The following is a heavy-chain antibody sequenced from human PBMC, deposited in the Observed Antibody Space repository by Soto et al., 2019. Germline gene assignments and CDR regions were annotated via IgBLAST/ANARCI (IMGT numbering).Heavy chain of an antibody. J-gene: IGHJ5*02. D-gene: IGHD5-12*01. Sequence: GGSLRLSCAASGFTFSTFAMSWVRQAPGKGMEWVSAISGSGGTTYNADSVKGRFTISRDNSKNTLYLQMNSLRAEDTAVYFCAKDPSRWLAGFDPWGQGTLVTVSS. CDR2: ISGSGGTT. CDR1: GFTFSTFA. V-gene: IGHV3-23*01. CDR3: AKDPSRWLAGFDP.